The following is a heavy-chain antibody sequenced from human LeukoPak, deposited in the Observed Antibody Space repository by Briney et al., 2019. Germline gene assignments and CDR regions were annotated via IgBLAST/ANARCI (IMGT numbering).Heavy chain of an antibody. CDR2: INHSGST. CDR3: ARLGAGPTYYDFWSGYSSFYFDY. Sequence: SETLSLTCAVYGGSFSGYYWSWIRQPPGKGLEWIGEINHSGSTNYNPSLKSRITISIDTSKNHFSLKLSSVSAADTAVYYCARLGAGPTYYDFWSGYSSFYFDYWGQGTLVTVSS. CDR1: GGSFSGYY. V-gene: IGHV4-34*01. D-gene: IGHD3-3*01. J-gene: IGHJ4*02.